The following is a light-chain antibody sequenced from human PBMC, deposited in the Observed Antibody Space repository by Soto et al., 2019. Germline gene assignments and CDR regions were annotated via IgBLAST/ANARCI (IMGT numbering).Light chain of an antibody. CDR2: AAS. CDR3: QQLNSYQIT. J-gene: IGKJ5*01. Sequence: DIQLTQSPSFLSASVGDRVTITCRASQGISSYLAWYQQRPGKAPKLLIYAASTLQSGVPSRFSGSGSGTEFTLTISSLQPEDFATYYCQQLNSYQITFGQGTRPAN. CDR1: QGISSY. V-gene: IGKV1-9*01.